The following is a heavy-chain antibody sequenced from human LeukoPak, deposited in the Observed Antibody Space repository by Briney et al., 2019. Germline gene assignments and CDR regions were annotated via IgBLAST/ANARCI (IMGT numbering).Heavy chain of an antibody. D-gene: IGHD5-24*01. CDR2: ISAYNGNT. Sequence: ASVKVSCKASGYTFTGYYIHWVRQAPGQGLEWMGWISAYNGNTNYAQKLQGRVTMTTDTSTSTAYMELRSLRSDDTAVYYCARDKDGYNIIDYWGQGTLVTVSS. CDR3: ARDKDGYNIIDY. J-gene: IGHJ4*02. V-gene: IGHV1-18*04. CDR1: GYTFTGYY.